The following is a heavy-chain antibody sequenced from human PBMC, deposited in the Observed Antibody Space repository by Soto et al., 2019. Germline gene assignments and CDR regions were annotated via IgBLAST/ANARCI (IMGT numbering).Heavy chain of an antibody. V-gene: IGHV1-69*10. Sequence: GASVKVSCKASGGFNNYAVSWVRQAPGQGLEWMGVTIPELGTSNYAQRLQGRVTITVDKATNTAYLNLTTLTSEDTAIYYCARTSMTRIDYWGLGTLVTVSS. J-gene: IGHJ4*02. CDR3: ARTSMTRIDY. CDR2: TIPELGTS. CDR1: GGFNNYA. D-gene: IGHD4-17*01.